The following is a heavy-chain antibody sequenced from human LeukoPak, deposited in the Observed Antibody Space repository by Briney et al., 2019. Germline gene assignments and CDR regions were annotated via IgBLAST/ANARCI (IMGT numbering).Heavy chain of an antibody. V-gene: IGHV3-64*02. J-gene: IGHJ3*01. CDR1: GFTFTNHP. CDR2: ISPSGDRT. Sequence: HPGGSLRLSCAASGFTFTNHPMHWVRQTSGKRLEYFSAISPSGDRTWYADSVKGRFTISRDNSKNTMYLQMGSLRPEDMGVYYCARAFRPASDPHDFYDFWGRGTTVTVSS. CDR3: ARAFRPASDPHDFYDF. D-gene: IGHD3/OR15-3a*01.